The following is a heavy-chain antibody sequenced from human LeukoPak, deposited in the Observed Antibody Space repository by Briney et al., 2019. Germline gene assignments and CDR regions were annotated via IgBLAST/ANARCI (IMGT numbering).Heavy chain of an antibody. CDR2: IKTKTDGGTT. Sequence: GGSLRLSCAASGFTFSNADMTWVRQAPGKGLEWVGCIKTKTDGGTTDSAAPVKGRFTISRDDSKNTLYLQMNSLKTEDTAVYYCTTNLYRGYDCGSDYWGQGTLVTVSS. V-gene: IGHV3-15*01. CDR3: TTNLYRGYDCGSDY. CDR1: GFTFSNAD. D-gene: IGHD5-12*01. J-gene: IGHJ4*02.